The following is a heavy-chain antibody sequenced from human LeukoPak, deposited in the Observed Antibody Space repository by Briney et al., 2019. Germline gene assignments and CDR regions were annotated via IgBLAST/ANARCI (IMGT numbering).Heavy chain of an antibody. CDR2: INPNSGGT. CDR3: ARDYYDILTGYSFNWFDP. D-gene: IGHD3-9*01. CDR1: GYTFTGYY. J-gene: IGHJ5*02. Sequence: ASVNVSCKASGYTFTGYYMHWVRQAPGQGLEWMGWINPNSGGTNYAQKFQGRVTMTRDTSISTAYMELSRLRSDDTAVYYCARDYYDILTGYSFNWFDPWGQGTLVTVSS. V-gene: IGHV1-2*02.